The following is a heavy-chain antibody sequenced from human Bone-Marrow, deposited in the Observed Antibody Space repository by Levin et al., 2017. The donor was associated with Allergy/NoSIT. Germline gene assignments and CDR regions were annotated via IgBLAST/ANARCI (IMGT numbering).Heavy chain of an antibody. J-gene: IGHJ3*02. V-gene: IGHV1-8*01. CDR1: GYSFSRYD. Sequence: PGESLKISCKATGYSFSRYDINWVRQATGQGPEWMGWLNPNSGNTVLAQKFQGGVTLTRNTSISTAYLELSSLRDDDTALYYCARGLLLYPHAFDIWGQGTVVTVSS. D-gene: IGHD2-2*02. CDR2: LNPNSGNT. CDR3: ARGLLLYPHAFDI.